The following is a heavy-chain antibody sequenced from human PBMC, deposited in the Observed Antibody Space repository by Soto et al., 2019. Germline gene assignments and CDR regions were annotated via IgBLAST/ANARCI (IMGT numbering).Heavy chain of an antibody. D-gene: IGHD6-6*01. J-gene: IGHJ6*02. CDR2: INHSGST. Sequence: SETLSLTCAVYGGSFSGYYWSWIRQPPGKGLEWIGEINHSGSTNYNPSLKSRVTISVDTSKNQFSLKLSSVTAADTAVYYCARGLPIAAQPFYYYYYGMDVWGQGTTVT. CDR1: GGSFSGYY. CDR3: ARGLPIAAQPFYYYYYGMDV. V-gene: IGHV4-34*01.